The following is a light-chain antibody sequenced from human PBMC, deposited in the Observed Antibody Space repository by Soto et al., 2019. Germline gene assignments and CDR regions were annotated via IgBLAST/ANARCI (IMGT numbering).Light chain of an antibody. V-gene: IGKV3-15*01. Sequence: EIVMKQSPATLSVSPGERATLSCRASQSVSSNLAWYQQKPGQAPRLLIYGASTRTTGIPARFSGSGSGTEFTLTISSLQSEDFAVYYCQQSNNWRRTFGQGTNVEIK. CDR3: QQSNNWRRT. J-gene: IGKJ1*01. CDR1: QSVSSN. CDR2: GAS.